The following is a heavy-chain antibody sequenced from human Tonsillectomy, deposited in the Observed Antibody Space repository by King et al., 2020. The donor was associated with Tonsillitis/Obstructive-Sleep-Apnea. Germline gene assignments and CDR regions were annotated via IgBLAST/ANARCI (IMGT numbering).Heavy chain of an antibody. CDR2: ISYDGSNK. Sequence: VQLVESGGGVVQPGRSLRLSCAASGFTFSIYAIHWVRQAPGKGLEWVAVISYDGSNKYYADSEKGRFTISRDNSKNTLDLQMTSLRAEDTAVYYCAREGIYDSSGYADAFDIWGQGTMVTVSS. CDR1: GFTFSIYA. D-gene: IGHD3-22*01. J-gene: IGHJ3*02. CDR3: AREGIYDSSGYADAFDI. V-gene: IGHV3-30*04.